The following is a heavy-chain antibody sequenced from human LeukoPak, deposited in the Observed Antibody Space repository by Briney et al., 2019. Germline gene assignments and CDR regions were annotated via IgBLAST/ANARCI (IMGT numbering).Heavy chain of an antibody. CDR1: GYSFTGYW. Sequence: GESLKISCKGSGYSFTGYWIGWVRQMPGKGLEWMGIIYPGDSDTRYSPSFQGQVTISADKSISTAYLQWSSLKASDTAMYYCARLKGYDSSGYYYEGFDYWGQGTLVTVSS. CDR2: IYPGDSDT. CDR3: ARLKGYDSSGYYYEGFDY. D-gene: IGHD3-22*01. J-gene: IGHJ4*02. V-gene: IGHV5-51*01.